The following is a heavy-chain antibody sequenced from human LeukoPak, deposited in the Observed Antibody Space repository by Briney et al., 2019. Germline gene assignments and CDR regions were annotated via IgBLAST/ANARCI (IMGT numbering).Heavy chain of an antibody. CDR2: IIPIFGTA. CDR3: AREGTPWFGDPAFDY. V-gene: IGHV1-69*05. D-gene: IGHD3-10*01. CDR1: GYTFTSYD. J-gene: IGHJ4*02. Sequence: GASVKVSCKASGYTFTSYDINWVRQAPGQGLEWMGGIIPIFGTANYAQKFQGRVTITTDESTSTAYMELSSLRSEDTAVYYCAREGTPWFGDPAFDYWGQGTLVTVSS.